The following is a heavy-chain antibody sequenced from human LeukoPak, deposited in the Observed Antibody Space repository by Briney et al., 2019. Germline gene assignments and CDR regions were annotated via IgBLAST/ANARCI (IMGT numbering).Heavy chain of an antibody. D-gene: IGHD4-23*01. Sequence: GGSLRLSCAASGFTFSSYEMHWVRQAPGKGLEWVSYISSSDTTIYYADSVKGRFTISRDNAKNSLYLQMNSLRAEDTAVYYCARDYGGSSPFDYWGQGTLVTVSS. CDR1: GFTFSSYE. V-gene: IGHV3-48*03. CDR2: ISSSDTTI. CDR3: ARDYGGSSPFDY. J-gene: IGHJ4*02.